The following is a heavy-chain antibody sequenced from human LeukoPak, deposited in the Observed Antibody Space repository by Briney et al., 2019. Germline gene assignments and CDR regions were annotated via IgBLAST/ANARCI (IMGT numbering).Heavy chain of an antibody. Sequence: GRSLRLSCAASGITFSSYAMSWVRQAPGKGLEWVSAITDSGGRTYYADSVKGRFTISRDNSKNTLYLQMNSLRAEDTAVYYCVVVTGSWWGQGTLVTVSS. CDR2: ITDSGGRT. D-gene: IGHD2-21*02. V-gene: IGHV3-23*01. CDR3: VVVTGSW. J-gene: IGHJ4*02. CDR1: GITFSSYA.